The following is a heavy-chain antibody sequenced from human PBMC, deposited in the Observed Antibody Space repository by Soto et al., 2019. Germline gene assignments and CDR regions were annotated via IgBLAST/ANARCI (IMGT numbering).Heavy chain of an antibody. V-gene: IGHV3-9*01. CDR2: INWNSGSI. J-gene: IGHJ1*01. CDR3: VKDESINWYSGHFRH. CDR1: GFTFDYYA. D-gene: IGHD6-13*01. Sequence: GGSLRLSCAASGFTFDYYAMHWVRQFPGKGLEWVSGINWNSGSIGYADSVKGRFAISRDNAKNSLHLQMNSLRAEDTAFYYCVKDESINWYSGHFRHWGQGTLVTVSS.